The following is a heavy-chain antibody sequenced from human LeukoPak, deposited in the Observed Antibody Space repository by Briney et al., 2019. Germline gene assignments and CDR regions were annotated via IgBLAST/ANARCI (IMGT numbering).Heavy chain of an antibody. CDR3: ATRKHLVVVT. CDR1: GGSISSGGYY. D-gene: IGHD2-21*02. J-gene: IGHJ4*02. Sequence: SETLSLTCTVSGGSISSGGYYWSWIRQHPGKGLEWIGYIYYSGSTYYNPSLKSRVTISVDTSKNQFSLKLSSVTAADTAVYYCATRKHLVVVTWGQGPPVTVSS. CDR2: IYYSGST. V-gene: IGHV4-31*03.